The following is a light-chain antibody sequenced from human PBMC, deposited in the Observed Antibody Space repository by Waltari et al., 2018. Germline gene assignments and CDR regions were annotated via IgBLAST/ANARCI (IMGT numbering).Light chain of an antibody. V-gene: IGLV2-23*01. CDR3: CSYVSSRTYV. CDR1: RNDIGSYNL. CDR2: EGT. Sequence: QSALTQPASVSGSPGQSITISCAGPRNDIGSYNLFPWYQQHPGKAPKLILYEGTRRPPGVSNRFSPSKSGNTASLTISGLQAEDEADYYCCSYVSSRTYVFGSGTKVTVL. J-gene: IGLJ1*01.